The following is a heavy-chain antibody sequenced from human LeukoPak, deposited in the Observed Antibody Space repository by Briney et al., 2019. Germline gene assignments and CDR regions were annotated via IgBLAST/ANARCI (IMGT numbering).Heavy chain of an antibody. CDR2: IYTSGST. Sequence: PSETLSLTCTVSGGSISSCYWSWIRQPAGKGLEWIGCIYTSGSTNYNPSLKSRVTMSVDTSKNQFSLKLSSVTAADTAVYYCAREASPGFQQLALYYYYYYMDVWGKGTTVTLSS. CDR3: AREASPGFQQLALYYYYYYMDV. V-gene: IGHV4-4*07. D-gene: IGHD6-13*01. J-gene: IGHJ6*03. CDR1: GGSISSCY.